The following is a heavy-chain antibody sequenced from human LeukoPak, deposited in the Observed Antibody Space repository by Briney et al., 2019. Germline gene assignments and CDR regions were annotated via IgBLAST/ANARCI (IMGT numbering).Heavy chain of an antibody. J-gene: IGHJ4*02. V-gene: IGHV4-59*01. D-gene: IGHD3-10*01. CDR2: IYYSGST. CDR1: GGSISSYY. Sequence: SETLSLTCTVSGGSISSYYWSWIRQPPGKGLEWIGYIYYSGSTNYNPSLKSRVTISVDTSKNQFSLKLSSVTAADTAVCYCARERYYGSGSYYNAYYFDYWGQGTLVTVSS. CDR3: ARERYYGSGSYYNAYYFDY.